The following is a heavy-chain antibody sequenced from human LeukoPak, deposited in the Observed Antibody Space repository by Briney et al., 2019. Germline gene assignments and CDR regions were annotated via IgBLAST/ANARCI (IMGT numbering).Heavy chain of an antibody. CDR2: INHSGST. J-gene: IGHJ5*02. CDR3: ARAHSSGSYNWFDP. V-gene: IGHV4-34*01. CDR1: GGSFSGHY. Sequence: KPSETLSLTCAVYGGSFSGHYRSWIRQPPGKGLEWIGEINHSGSTNYNPSLKSRVTISVDTSKNQFSLKLSSVTAADTAVYYCARAHSSGSYNWFDPWGQGTLVTVSS. D-gene: IGHD6-19*01.